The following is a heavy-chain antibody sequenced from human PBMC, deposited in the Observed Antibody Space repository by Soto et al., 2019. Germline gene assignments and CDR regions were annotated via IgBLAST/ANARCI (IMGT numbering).Heavy chain of an antibody. J-gene: IGHJ6*02. V-gene: IGHV3-33*01. D-gene: IGHD3-22*01. CDR3: ASHMGDSSGYPSTYHYYGMDV. CDR2: IWYDGSNK. Sequence: GGSLRLSCAASGFTFSSYGMHWVRQAPGKGLEWVAVIWYDGSNKYYADFVKGRFTISRDNSKNTLHLQMNSLRAEDTAVYYCASHMGDSSGYPSTYHYYGMDVWGQGTTVTVSS. CDR1: GFTFSSYG.